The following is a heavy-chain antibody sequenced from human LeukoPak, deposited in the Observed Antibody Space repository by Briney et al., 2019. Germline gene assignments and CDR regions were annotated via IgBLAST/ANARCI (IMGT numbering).Heavy chain of an antibody. D-gene: IGHD7-27*01. CDR1: DGSISSYSYY. CDR3: ARVTGYYYYYYYMDV. J-gene: IGHJ6*03. V-gene: IGHV4-39*07. Sequence: SETLSLTCTVSDGSISSYSYYWGWIRQPPGKGLEWIGTIYYSGSTYYNPSLRSRVTISVDTSKNQFSLKLSSVTAADTAVYYCARVTGYYYYYYYMDVWGKGTTVTVSS. CDR2: IYYSGST.